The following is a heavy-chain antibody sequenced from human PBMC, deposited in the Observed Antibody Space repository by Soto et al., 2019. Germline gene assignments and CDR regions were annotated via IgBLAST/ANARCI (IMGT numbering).Heavy chain of an antibody. D-gene: IGHD6-13*01. Sequence: EVQLVESGGGLVQPGGSLRLSCAASGFTFSSYWMNWVRQAPGKGLVWVSRINSDGSSTSYADSVKGRFTISRDNAKNTLYLQMNSLRAEDTAVYYCAIVQQLVLIYGMDVWGQGTTVTVSS. J-gene: IGHJ6*02. CDR2: INSDGSST. CDR1: GFTFSSYW. V-gene: IGHV3-74*01. CDR3: AIVQQLVLIYGMDV.